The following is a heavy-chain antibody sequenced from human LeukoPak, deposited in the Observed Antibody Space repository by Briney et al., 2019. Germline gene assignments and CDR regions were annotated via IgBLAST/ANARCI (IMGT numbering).Heavy chain of an antibody. V-gene: IGHV1-2*04. D-gene: IGHD3-22*01. CDR2: INPNSGGT. CDR1: GGTFSGYA. J-gene: IGHJ6*02. CDR3: ARTYDSSGPMHGMDV. Sequence: ASVKVSCKSSGGTFSGYAISWVRQAPGQGLEWMGWINPNSGGTNYAQKFQGWVTMTRDTSISTAYMELSRLRSDDTAVYYCARTYDSSGPMHGMDVWGQGTTVTVSS.